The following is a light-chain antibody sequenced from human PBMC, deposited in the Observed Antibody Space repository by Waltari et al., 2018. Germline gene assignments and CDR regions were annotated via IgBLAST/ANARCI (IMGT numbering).Light chain of an antibody. V-gene: IGKV3-20*01. CDR2: GAY. J-gene: IGKJ1*01. CDR3: QHHVRLPTT. CDR1: QSFSTY. Sequence: SCRARQSFSTYLAWYQQKPGQAPRLLIYGAYSRAAGIPDRFSGSGYGTDFSLTISRLEPEDFAVYYCQHHVRLPTTFGQGTRVEIK.